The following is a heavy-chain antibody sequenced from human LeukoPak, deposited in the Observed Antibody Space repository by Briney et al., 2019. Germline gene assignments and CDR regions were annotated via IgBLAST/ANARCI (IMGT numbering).Heavy chain of an antibody. D-gene: IGHD3-22*01. J-gene: IGHJ3*02. CDR2: IYPGDSDT. Sequence: GESLKISCKGSGYSFINSWIGWVRQMPGKGLEWMGIIYPGDSDTRYSPSFQGQVTISADKSISTAYLQWSGLRASDTAMYYCARLFDSSARDAFDIWGQGTMVTVSS. CDR3: ARLFDSSARDAFDI. CDR1: GYSFINSW. V-gene: IGHV5-51*01.